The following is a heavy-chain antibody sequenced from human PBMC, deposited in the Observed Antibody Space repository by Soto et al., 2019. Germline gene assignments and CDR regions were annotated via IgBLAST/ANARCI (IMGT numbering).Heavy chain of an antibody. CDR2: IKSDGSST. J-gene: IGHJ4*02. Sequence: PGGSLRLSCAASGFTFSSYWMHWVRQAPGKGLVWVARIKSDGSSTNYADSVKGRFTISRDNAKNTLYLQMNSLRAEDTAVYYCARGPDRGSYYVVVFDYWGQGTLVTVSS. CDR1: GFTFSSYW. D-gene: IGHD1-26*01. V-gene: IGHV3-74*01. CDR3: ARGPDRGSYYVVVFDY.